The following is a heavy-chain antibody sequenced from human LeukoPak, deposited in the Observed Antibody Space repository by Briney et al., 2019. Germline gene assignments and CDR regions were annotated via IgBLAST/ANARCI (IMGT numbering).Heavy chain of an antibody. CDR1: GGSISSYY. CDR3: ARGPGATDIGY. V-gene: IGHV4-59*01. D-gene: IGHD1-26*01. J-gene: IGHJ4*02. CDR2: IYYSGST. Sequence: SETLSLTCTVSGGSISSYYWSWIRQPPGKGLEWIGYIYYSGSTNYNPSLKSRVTISVDTSKNQFSLKLSSVTAADTAVYYCARGPGATDIGYWGQGTLVTVSS.